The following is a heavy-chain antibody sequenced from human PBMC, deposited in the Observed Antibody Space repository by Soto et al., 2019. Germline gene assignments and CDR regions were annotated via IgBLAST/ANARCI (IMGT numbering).Heavy chain of an antibody. CDR1: GFTVISYA. CDR3: AKVTAFSISCYLMYFDY. J-gene: IGHJ4*02. V-gene: IGHV3-23*01. D-gene: IGHD6-13*01. CDR2: ISSSGGST. Sequence: TWGSLRLSCAASGFTVISYAIICVRHSXVKGLEWVSAISSSGGSTYSEDSVKGRSTISRDNSKNTLYLQMNSLRAEDTTVYYCAKVTAFSISCYLMYFDYWGQGTLVTVS.